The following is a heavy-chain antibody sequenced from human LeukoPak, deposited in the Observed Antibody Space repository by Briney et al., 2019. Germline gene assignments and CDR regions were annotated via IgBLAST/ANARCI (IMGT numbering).Heavy chain of an antibody. CDR1: GGSFKSFY. CDR3: VRVGSCNGDSCRDIDYYYFYYMDV. D-gene: IGHD2-21*02. Sequence: SETLSLTCGVDGGSFKSFYWSWIRHPPGKGLQWIGEINHRGHTKYNPSLKNRLTISIDTSKKQFSLRMTSMTAADTAIYYCVRVGSCNGDSCRDIDYYYFYYMDVWGKGATVTVS. J-gene: IGHJ6*03. V-gene: IGHV4-34*01. CDR2: INHRGHT.